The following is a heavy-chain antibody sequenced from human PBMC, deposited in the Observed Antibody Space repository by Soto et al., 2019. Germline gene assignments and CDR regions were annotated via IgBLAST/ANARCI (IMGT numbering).Heavy chain of an antibody. D-gene: IGHD2-2*01. CDR1: GGSISSSNW. J-gene: IGHJ6*02. CDR3: ARVVGGYYYGMDV. Sequence: QVQLQESGPGLVKPSGTLSLTCAVSGGSISSSNWWSWVRQPPGKGLEWIGEIYHSGSTNYNPSLKNRVTISVNKSKDQSSLKLSSVTAADTAVYYGARVVGGYYYGMDVWGQGTTVTVSS. V-gene: IGHV4-4*02. CDR2: IYHSGST.